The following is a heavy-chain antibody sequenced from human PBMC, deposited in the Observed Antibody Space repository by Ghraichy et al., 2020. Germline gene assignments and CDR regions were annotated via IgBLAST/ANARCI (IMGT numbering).Heavy chain of an antibody. D-gene: IGHD3-10*01. J-gene: IGHJ4*02. CDR3: ARGTSGSNYIFDY. V-gene: IGHV4-31*03. CDR1: GASISSGAYF. Sequence: SETLSLTCTVSGASISSGAYFWSWIRQHPGKGLEWIGYIHSSGSTYYNPSLESRVTISLDTSKNQFSLKLSSVTAADTAGYHCARGTSGSNYIFDYWGQGTLVTVSS. CDR2: IHSSGST.